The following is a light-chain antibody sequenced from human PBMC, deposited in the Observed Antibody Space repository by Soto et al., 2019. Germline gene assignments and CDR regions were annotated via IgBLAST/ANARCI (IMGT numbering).Light chain of an antibody. Sequence: QSVLTQPPSAPGTHGQRVTIPCSGTHSNIGRNSVNWYLQLPGTAPRLLIFSSNQRPLGVPDRFSGSRSGTSASLAITGLRSEDDAYYYCAAWDDSLNGRVFGGGTKLTVL. CDR2: SSN. CDR3: AAWDDSLNGRV. V-gene: IGLV1-44*01. CDR1: HSNIGRNS. J-gene: IGLJ3*02.